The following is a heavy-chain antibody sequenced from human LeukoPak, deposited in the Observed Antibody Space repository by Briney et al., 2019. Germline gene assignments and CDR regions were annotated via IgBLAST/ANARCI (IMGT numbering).Heavy chain of an antibody. CDR1: GFTFSSYE. CDR2: ISSSGSTI. J-gene: IGHJ5*02. D-gene: IGHD3-3*01. Sequence: PGGSLRLSCAASGFTFSSYEMNWVRQAPGKGLEWVSYISSSGSTIYYADSVKGRFTISRDNAKNSLYLQMNSLRAEDTAVYYCVRDFWSGSSWFDPWGQGTLVTVSS. CDR3: VRDFWSGSSWFDP. V-gene: IGHV3-48*03.